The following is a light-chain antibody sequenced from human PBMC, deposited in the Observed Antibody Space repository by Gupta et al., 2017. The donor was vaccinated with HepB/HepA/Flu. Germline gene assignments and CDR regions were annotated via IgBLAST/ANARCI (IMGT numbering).Light chain of an antibody. CDR2: NDD. CDR3: AASDNSRNVCV. Sequence: QSVLTQPPSASGTPGQRVTISCSGSSSDVGRDNVFWYQPPPETAPKFLSYNDDQRPSAVPARFSGSKSGTSASLAISGLQAEEEADYYCAASDNSRNVCVFGSGTWVTVL. CDR1: SSDVGRDN. V-gene: IGLV1-44*01. J-gene: IGLJ1*01.